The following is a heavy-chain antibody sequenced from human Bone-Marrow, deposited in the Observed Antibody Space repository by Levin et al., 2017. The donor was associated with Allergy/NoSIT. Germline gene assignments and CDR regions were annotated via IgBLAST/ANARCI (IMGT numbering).Heavy chain of an antibody. CDR1: GFAVSSHY. D-gene: IGHD4-17*01. V-gene: IGHV3-53*01. J-gene: IGHJ5*02. CDR2: IYTGGGT. CDR3: ARGLTVRSWFDP. Sequence: GESLKISCAASGFAVSSHYMSWVRQTPGKGLEWVSDIYTGGGTYYADSVKGRFTISRDNSKNTVYLQMNSLRAEDTAVYYCARGLTVRSWFDPWGQGTLVTVSS.